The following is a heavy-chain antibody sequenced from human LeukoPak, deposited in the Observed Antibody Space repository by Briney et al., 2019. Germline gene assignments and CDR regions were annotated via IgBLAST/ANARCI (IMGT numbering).Heavy chain of an antibody. J-gene: IGHJ1*01. CDR3: ASHPGGNIAAALP. Sequence: PGGSLRLSCAASGFTFSSYAMHWVRQAPGKGLEWVAVISYDGSNKYYADSVKGRFTISRDNSKNTLYLQMNSLRAEDTAVYYCASHPGGNIAAALPWGQGTLVTVSS. CDR2: ISYDGSNK. D-gene: IGHD6-13*01. V-gene: IGHV3-30-3*01. CDR1: GFTFSSYA.